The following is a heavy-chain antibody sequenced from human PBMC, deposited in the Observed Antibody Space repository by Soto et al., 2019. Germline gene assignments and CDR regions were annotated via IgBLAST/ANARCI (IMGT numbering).Heavy chain of an antibody. J-gene: IGHJ4*02. CDR2: IWYDGSNK. CDR3: ARVLIVGATKGPFDY. D-gene: IGHD1-26*01. V-gene: IGHV3-33*08. CDR1: GFTFDDYA. Sequence: GGSLRLSCAASGFTFDDYAMHWVRQAPGKGLEWVAVIWYDGSNKCYADSVKGRFTISRDNSKNTLYLQMNSLRAEDTAVYYCARVLIVGATKGPFDYWGQGTLVTVSS.